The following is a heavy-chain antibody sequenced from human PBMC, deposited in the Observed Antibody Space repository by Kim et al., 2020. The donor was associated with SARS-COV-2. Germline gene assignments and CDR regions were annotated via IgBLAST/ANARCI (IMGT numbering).Heavy chain of an antibody. D-gene: IGHD3-3*01. CDR3: AASVSGYYVGGGY. Sequence: GGSLRLSCAASGFTFSSSEMNWVRQAPGKGLEWVSHIFNGGKTTFYADSVKGRFTMSRDNAKNSLYLQMNSLRVEDTAVYYCAASVSGYYVGGGYWGQGTLVTVSS. V-gene: IGHV3-48*03. J-gene: IGHJ4*02. CDR1: GFTFSSSE. CDR2: IFNGGKTT.